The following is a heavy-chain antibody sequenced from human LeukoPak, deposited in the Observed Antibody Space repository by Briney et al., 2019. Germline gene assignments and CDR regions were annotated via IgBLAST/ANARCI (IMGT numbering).Heavy chain of an antibody. CDR2: ISGSGGST. CDR1: GFTFSSYA. Sequence: PGGSLRLSCAASGFTFSSYAMSWVRQAPGKGLEWVSAISGSGGSTYYADSVKGRFTISRDNSKNTLYLQMDSLRAEDTAVYYCAKFLVGATLYFDYWGQGTLVTVSS. CDR3: AKFLVGATLYFDY. D-gene: IGHD1-26*01. J-gene: IGHJ4*02. V-gene: IGHV3-23*01.